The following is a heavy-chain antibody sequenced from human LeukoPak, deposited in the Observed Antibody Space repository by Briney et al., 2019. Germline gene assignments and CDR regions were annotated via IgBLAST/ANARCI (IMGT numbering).Heavy chain of an antibody. D-gene: IGHD3-9*01. CDR3: ARRLTTYYDILTGSRDYYYGMGV. V-gene: IGHV1-8*01. Sequence: GASVKVSCKASGYTFTSYDINWVRQATGQGLEWMGWMNPNSGNTGYAQKFQGRVTMTRNTSISTAYMELSSLRSEDTAVYYCARRLTTYYDILTGSRDYYYGMGVWGQGTTVTVSS. CDR1: GYTFTSYD. J-gene: IGHJ6*02. CDR2: MNPNSGNT.